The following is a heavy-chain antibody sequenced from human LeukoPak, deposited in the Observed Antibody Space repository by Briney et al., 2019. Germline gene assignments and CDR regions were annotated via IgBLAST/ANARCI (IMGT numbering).Heavy chain of an antibody. J-gene: IGHJ4*02. V-gene: IGHV3-48*01. CDR1: GFTFSSYS. CDR2: ISSSSSTI. CDR3: ARVGDFWSGYPLFDY. D-gene: IGHD3-3*01. Sequence: GGSLRLSCAASGFTFSSYSMNWVRQAPGKGLEWVSYISSSSSTIYYADSVKGRFTISRDNAKNSLYLQMNSLRAEDTAVYYCARVGDFWSGYPLFDYWGQGTLVTVSP.